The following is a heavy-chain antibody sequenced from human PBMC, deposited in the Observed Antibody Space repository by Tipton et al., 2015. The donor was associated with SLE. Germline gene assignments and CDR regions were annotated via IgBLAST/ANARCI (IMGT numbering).Heavy chain of an antibody. CDR1: GGSFSGFY. D-gene: IGHD3-3*01. CDR3: ARGRGRITIFGVVAYDS. J-gene: IGHJ4*02. V-gene: IGHV4-34*01. Sequence: TLSLTCAVYGGSFSGFYWSWIRQPPGKGLEWIEEINHIGNTHYNPSLKSRITISVDTSKNQFSLNLSSVTAADTAVYYCARGRGRITIFGVVAYDSWGQGTLVTVSS. CDR2: INHIGNT.